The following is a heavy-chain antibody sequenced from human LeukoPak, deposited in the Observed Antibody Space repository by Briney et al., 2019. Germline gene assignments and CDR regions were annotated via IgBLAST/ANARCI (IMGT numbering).Heavy chain of an antibody. J-gene: IGHJ4*02. CDR1: GGSISSGSYY. D-gene: IGHD3-10*01. Sequence: SETLSLTCTVSGGSISSGSYYWSWIRQSAGKGLEWIGRINTSGITNYNPSLKSRVTISVDMSKNQLSLKLTSVTAADTAVYYCARVNVVRGGNQPPFDYWGQGTLVTVSS. V-gene: IGHV4-61*02. CDR3: ARVNVVRGGNQPPFDY. CDR2: INTSGIT.